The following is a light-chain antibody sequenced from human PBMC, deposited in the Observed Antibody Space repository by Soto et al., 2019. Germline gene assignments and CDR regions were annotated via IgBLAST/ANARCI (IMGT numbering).Light chain of an antibody. CDR1: SSDVGGYNY. CDR2: DVS. Sequence: QSALTQPASVSGAPGQSITISCTGTSSDVGGYNYVPWYQQHPGKAPKLMIYDVSNRPSGVSNRFSGSKSGNTASLTISGLQAEDEADYYCSSYTSSYTLVFSGGTKLTVL. V-gene: IGLV2-14*01. J-gene: IGLJ2*01. CDR3: SSYTSSYTLV.